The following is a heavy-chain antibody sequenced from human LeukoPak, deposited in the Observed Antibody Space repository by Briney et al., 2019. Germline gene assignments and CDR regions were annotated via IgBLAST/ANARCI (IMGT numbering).Heavy chain of an antibody. D-gene: IGHD7-27*01. CDR2: IWYDGSNK. V-gene: IGHV3-33*01. CDR3: AREKLGIVGAFDY. CDR1: GFTFSSYG. Sequence: GGSLRLSCAASGFTFSSYGVHWVRQAPGRGLEWVAVIWYDGSNKYYADSVKGRFTISRDNSKNTLYLQMNSLRAEDTAVYYCAREKLGIVGAFDYWGQGTLVTVSS. J-gene: IGHJ4*02.